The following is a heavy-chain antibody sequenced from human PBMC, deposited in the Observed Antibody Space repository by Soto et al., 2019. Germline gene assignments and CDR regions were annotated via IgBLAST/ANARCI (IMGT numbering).Heavy chain of an antibody. V-gene: IGHV3-74*01. CDR2: INSDGSVS. CDR1: GFTFGNYW. CDR3: ARGDCVGGTCYSLAGSVDDYMDV. D-gene: IGHD2-15*01. Sequence: EVQLVESGGGLVQPGGSLRLSCAASGFTFGNYWMYWVRQAPGKGLVWVSRINSDGSVSSYADSVKGRLTISRDNVKNTLYLQMDSLRVEDTSVYYVARGDCVGGTCYSLAGSVDDYMDVWGKWTTVTVFS. J-gene: IGHJ6*03.